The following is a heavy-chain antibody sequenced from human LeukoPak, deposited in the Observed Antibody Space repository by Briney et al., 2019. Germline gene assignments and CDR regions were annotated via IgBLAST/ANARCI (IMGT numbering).Heavy chain of an antibody. CDR1: GGSISSGGYY. CDR2: IYYSGST. V-gene: IGHV4-31*03. J-gene: IGHJ4*02. Sequence: SETLPLTCTVSGGSISSGGYYWSWIRQHPGKGLEWIGYIYYSGSTYYNPSLKSRVTISVDTSKNQFSLKLSSVTAADTAVYYCARDTGGSYLFDYWGQGTLVTVSS. CDR3: ARDTGGSYLFDY. D-gene: IGHD1-26*01.